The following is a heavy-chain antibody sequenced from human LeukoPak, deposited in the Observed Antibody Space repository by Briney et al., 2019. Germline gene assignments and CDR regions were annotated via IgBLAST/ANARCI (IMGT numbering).Heavy chain of an antibody. CDR2: ISGSGGST. CDR3: AKGIYYDSSGPHVSP. Sequence: QAGGSLRISCAASGFTFSSYAMSWVRQAPGKGLEWVSAISGSGGSTYYADSVKGRFTISRDNSKNTLYLQMNSLRAEDTAVYYCAKGIYYDSSGPHVSPWGQGTLVTVSS. V-gene: IGHV3-23*01. J-gene: IGHJ5*02. D-gene: IGHD3-22*01. CDR1: GFTFSSYA.